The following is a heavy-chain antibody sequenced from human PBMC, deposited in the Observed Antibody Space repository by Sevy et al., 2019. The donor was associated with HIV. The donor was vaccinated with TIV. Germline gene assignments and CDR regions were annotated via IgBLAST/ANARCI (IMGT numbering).Heavy chain of an antibody. V-gene: IGHV3-30*03. CDR3: ETDMVDCSGGTCYSGAVSHFES. Sequence: GGSLRLSCAASGFIFNNYDMYWIRQAPGKGLEWVATVSYDGADKDYADIVKGRFTNSRDSSRSMLYLPMSSLRPEDTGVYFCETDMVDCSGGTCYSGAVSHFESWGQGTLVTVSS. J-gene: IGHJ4*02. CDR2: VSYDGADK. D-gene: IGHD2-15*01. CDR1: GFIFNNYD.